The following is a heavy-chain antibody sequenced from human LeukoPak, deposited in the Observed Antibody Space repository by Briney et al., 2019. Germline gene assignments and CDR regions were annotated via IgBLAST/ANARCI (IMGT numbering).Heavy chain of an antibody. Sequence: GASVKVSFKGSGYSFTGCYMHWVRQAPGQGLEWMGWINPNSGGTNYAQKFQGSVTMTRDASISTAYMELTNLRPDDTAVYYCARDHCSSANCYEYHYHGMDVWGQGTTVTVSS. CDR2: INPNSGGT. CDR3: ARDHCSSANCYEYHYHGMDV. D-gene: IGHD2-2*01. V-gene: IGHV1-2*02. J-gene: IGHJ6*02. CDR1: GYSFTGCY.